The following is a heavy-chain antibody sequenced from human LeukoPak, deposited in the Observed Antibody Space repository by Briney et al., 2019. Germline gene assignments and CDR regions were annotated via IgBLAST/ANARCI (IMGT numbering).Heavy chain of an antibody. CDR2: IYTSGST. V-gene: IGHV4-4*07. CDR3: ARDLMDIVVVPAARTYYYYGMDV. CDR1: GGSISSYY. D-gene: IGHD2-2*03. Sequence: PSETLSLTCTVSGGSISSYYWSWIRQPAGKGLEWIGRIYTSGSTNYNPSLKSRVTMSVDTSKNQFSLKLSSVTAADTAVYYCARDLMDIVVVPAARTYYYYGMDVWGQGTTVTVSS. J-gene: IGHJ6*02.